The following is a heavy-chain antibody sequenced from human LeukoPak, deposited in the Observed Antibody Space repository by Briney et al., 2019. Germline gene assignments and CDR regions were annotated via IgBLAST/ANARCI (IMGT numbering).Heavy chain of an antibody. Sequence: SQTLSLTCAISGDSVSSNSAVWNWIRQSPSRGLEWLGRTYYRSKWYNDYAVSVKSRITIRPDTSKNQFSLQLNSATPEDTAVHYCARLGLGGAFDIWGQGTMVTVSS. CDR1: GDSVSSNSAV. CDR3: ARLGLGGAFDI. J-gene: IGHJ3*02. CDR2: TYYRSKWYN. V-gene: IGHV6-1*01. D-gene: IGHD2-15*01.